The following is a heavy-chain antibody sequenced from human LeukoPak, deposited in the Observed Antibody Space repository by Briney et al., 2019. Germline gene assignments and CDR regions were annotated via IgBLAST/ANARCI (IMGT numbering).Heavy chain of an antibody. CDR1: GFTFSSCA. V-gene: IGHV3-23*01. CDR3: EKSPLNLGYCSGGSCHYFDY. CDR2: ISGTGGTT. Sequence: PGGSLRLSCVGSGFTFSSCAMIWVRQTPGKGLEWVSVISGTGGTTYDADSVKGRCTISRDNSKNTLYVQMNSLRAEDTAVYYCEKSPLNLGYCSGGSCHYFDYWGQGTLVTVSS. J-gene: IGHJ4*02. D-gene: IGHD2-15*01.